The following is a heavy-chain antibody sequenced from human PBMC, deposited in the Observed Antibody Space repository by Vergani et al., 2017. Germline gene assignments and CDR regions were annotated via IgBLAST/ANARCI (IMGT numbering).Heavy chain of an antibody. J-gene: IGHJ4*02. CDR2: IRYVGGKT. CDR3: AKMGSVVVTEVAYYFDY. Sequence: QVQLVESGGGVVQPGGSLRLACAASGFSFRSNGMHWGRQAPGKGLEWVAFIRYVGGKTYYVDSVKGRLTISRDNSKNTVFLQMNRLRAEDTAVYYCAKMGSVVVTEVAYYFDYWGQGTLVTVSS. CDR1: GFSFRSNG. D-gene: IGHD2-21*02. V-gene: IGHV3-30*02.